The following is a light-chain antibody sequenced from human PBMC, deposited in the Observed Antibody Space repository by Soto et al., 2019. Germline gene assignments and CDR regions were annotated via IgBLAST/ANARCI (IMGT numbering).Light chain of an antibody. CDR2: GAS. CDR1: QSVRSSY. V-gene: IGKV3-20*01. Sequence: EIVLTQSPGTLSLSPGERATLSCRASQSVRSSYLAWYQQKPGQAPRFLIYGASSRATGIPDRFSGSGSGTDFTLTISRVEPDDFAMYYCQQYGSSPPTFGQGTKVEIK. CDR3: QQYGSSPPT. J-gene: IGKJ1*01.